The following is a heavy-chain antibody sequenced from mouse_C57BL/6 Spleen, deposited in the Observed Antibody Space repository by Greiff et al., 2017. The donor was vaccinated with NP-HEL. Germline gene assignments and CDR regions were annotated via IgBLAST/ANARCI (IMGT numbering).Heavy chain of an antibody. V-gene: IGHV1-18*01. J-gene: IGHJ4*01. CDR2: INPNNGGT. D-gene: IGHD1-1*01. Sequence: EVQLQQSGPELVKPGASVKIPCKASGYTFTDYNMDWVKQSHGKSLEWIGDINPNNGGTIYNQKFKGKATLTVDKSSSTAYMELRSLTSEDTAVYYCARGDYYYGSSHYAMDYWGQGTSVTVSS. CDR3: ARGDYYYGSSHYAMDY. CDR1: GYTFTDYN.